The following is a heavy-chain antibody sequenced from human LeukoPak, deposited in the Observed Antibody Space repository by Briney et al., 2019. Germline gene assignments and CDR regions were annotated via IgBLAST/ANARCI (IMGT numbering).Heavy chain of an antibody. V-gene: IGHV3-7*05. CDR1: GFTFSDYW. CDR3: ARGPRGYSYARGY. D-gene: IGHD5-18*01. CDR2: IKQDGSEK. Sequence: PGGSLRLSCAASGFTFSDYWMSWVRQAPGKGLEWVANIKQDGSEKYYVDSVKGRFTISRDNAKNSLYLQMNSLRAEDTAVYYCARGPRGYSYARGYWGQGTLVTVSS. J-gene: IGHJ4*02.